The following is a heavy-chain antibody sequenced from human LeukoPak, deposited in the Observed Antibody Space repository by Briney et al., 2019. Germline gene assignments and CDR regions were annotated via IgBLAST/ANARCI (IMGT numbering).Heavy chain of an antibody. CDR2: IYYTGST. CDR1: GASVSSGSYY. V-gene: IGHV4-61*01. Sequence: PSETLSPTCTVSGASVSSGSYYWNWIRQPPGKGLEWIGYIYYTGSTSYNPSLKSRVTISADTSKNQFSLKLSSVTAADTAVYYCARSRDDYTLDYWGQGTLVTVSS. CDR3: ARSRDDYTLDY. D-gene: IGHD5-24*01. J-gene: IGHJ4*02.